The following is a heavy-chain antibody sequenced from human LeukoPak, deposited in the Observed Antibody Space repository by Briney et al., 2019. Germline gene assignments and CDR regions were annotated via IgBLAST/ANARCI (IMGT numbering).Heavy chain of an antibody. Sequence: PGGSLSLSCAASGFTVSSNYMTWVRQAPGKGLEWVSVIYSGGSTYYADSVKGRFTISRDNSKSTLYLQMNSLRVEDTAVYYCARGIAVADTGFFDYWGQGTLVTVSS. V-gene: IGHV3-66*01. CDR3: ARGIAVADTGFFDY. CDR1: GFTVSSNY. CDR2: IYSGGST. J-gene: IGHJ4*02. D-gene: IGHD6-19*01.